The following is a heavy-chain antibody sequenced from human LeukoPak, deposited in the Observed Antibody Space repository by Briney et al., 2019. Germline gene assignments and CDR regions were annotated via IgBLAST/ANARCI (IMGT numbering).Heavy chain of an antibody. J-gene: IGHJ4*02. CDR1: GFTFTNYA. D-gene: IGHD6-13*01. CDR3: AKELPPYSSSSYGCDY. V-gene: IGHV3-23*01. Sequence: GGSLRLSCAASGFTFTNYAMSWVRQTPGKGLERVAATVGSRRDTYHADSVKGRFTISRDNSKNTLYLQMNSLRAEDTAVYYCAKELPPYSSSSYGCDYWGQGTLVTVSS. CDR2: TVGSRRDT.